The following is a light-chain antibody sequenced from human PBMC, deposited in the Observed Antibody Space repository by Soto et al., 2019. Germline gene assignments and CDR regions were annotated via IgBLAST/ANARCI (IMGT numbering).Light chain of an antibody. V-gene: IGKV1-5*01. CDR2: DVS. CDR3: QHYKMYSPYT. CDR1: QSITTW. J-gene: IGKJ1*01. Sequence: DIQLTQSLATVSASIGDRVTLTCRASQSITTWLAWYQQRPGKAPKLLIYDVSSVQSLVPSRFSGSGSGTEFTLTIISLQPDDFATYDCQHYKMYSPYTFGQGTKVDIK.